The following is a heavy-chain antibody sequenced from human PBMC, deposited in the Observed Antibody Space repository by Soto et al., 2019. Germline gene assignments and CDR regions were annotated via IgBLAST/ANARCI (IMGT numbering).Heavy chain of an antibody. CDR2: INHSGST. CDR3: ASLVRGVTAAYYYYYGMDV. J-gene: IGHJ6*02. CDR1: GGSFSGYD. Sequence: SETLSLTCAVYGGSFSGYDWSWIRQPPGKGLEWIGEINHSGSTNYNPSLKSRVTISVDTSKNQFSLKLSSVTAADTAVYYCASLVRGVTAAYYYYYGMDVWGQGTTVTVS. V-gene: IGHV4-34*01. D-gene: IGHD3-10*01.